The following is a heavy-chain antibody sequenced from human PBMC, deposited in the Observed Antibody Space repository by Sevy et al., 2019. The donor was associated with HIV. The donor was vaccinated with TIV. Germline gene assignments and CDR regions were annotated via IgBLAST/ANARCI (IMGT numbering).Heavy chain of an antibody. Sequence: GGSLRLSCAASGLTLTTTGMSWVRQAPGKGLEWVAGVTSDGTTYYADSVRDRFTVSRDNPKNTLYLQLNSLRADDTAVFYCARGCITMLTDLGYWGQGTLVSGSS. J-gene: IGHJ4*02. V-gene: IGHV3-23*01. D-gene: IGHD2-8*01. CDR1: GLTLTTTG. CDR3: ARGCITMLTDLGY. CDR2: VTSDGTT.